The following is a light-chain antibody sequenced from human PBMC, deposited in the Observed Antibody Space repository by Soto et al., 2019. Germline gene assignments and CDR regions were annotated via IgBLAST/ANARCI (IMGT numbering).Light chain of an antibody. J-gene: IGLJ3*02. CDR3: QTWGTGIQV. V-gene: IGLV4-69*01. CDR1: SGHSSYA. CDR2: LNSDGSH. Sequence: QLVLTQSPSASASLGASVKLTCTLSSGHSSYAIAWHQQQPEKGPRYLMKLNSDGSHSKGDGIPDRFSGSSSGAERYLTISSLQSEDEADYYCQTWGTGIQVFGGWTKVTVL.